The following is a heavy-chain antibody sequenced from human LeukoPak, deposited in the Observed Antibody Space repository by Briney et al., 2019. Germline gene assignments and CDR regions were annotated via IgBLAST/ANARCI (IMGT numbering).Heavy chain of an antibody. CDR1: GGSISSSNW. J-gene: IGHJ4*02. CDR2: IYHSGST. CDR3: ARDKAAGYYPFDY. V-gene: IGHV4-4*02. D-gene: IGHD6-13*01. Sequence: SETLSLTCAVSGGSISSSNWWSWVRQPPGKGLEWIGEIYHSGSTNYNPSLKSRVTISVDKSKNQFSLKLSSVTAADTAVYYCARDKAAGYYPFDYWGQGTLVTVSS.